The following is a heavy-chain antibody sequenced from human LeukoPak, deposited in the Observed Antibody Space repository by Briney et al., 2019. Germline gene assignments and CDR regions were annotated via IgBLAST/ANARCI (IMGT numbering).Heavy chain of an antibody. CDR2: IIPIFGSA. V-gene: IGHV1-69*13. Sequence: SVKVSCKASGGTFSSYAISWVRQAPGQGLEWMGGIIPIFGSANYAQKFQGRVTITADESTSTAYMELSSLRSEDTAVYYCARDPGGYCSNTSCYAASGDAFDIWGQGTMVTVSS. CDR1: GGTFSSYA. CDR3: ARDPGGYCSNTSCYAASGDAFDI. D-gene: IGHD2-2*01. J-gene: IGHJ3*02.